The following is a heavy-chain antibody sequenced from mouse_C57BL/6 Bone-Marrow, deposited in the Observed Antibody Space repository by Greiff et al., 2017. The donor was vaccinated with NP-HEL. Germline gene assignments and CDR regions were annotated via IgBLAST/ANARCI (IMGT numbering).Heavy chain of an antibody. D-gene: IGHD2-12*01. CDR1: GYTFTDYY. J-gene: IGHJ2*01. CDR2: INPNNGGT. CDR3: AREADDANY. V-gene: IGHV1-26*01. Sequence: VQLQQSGPELVKPGASVKISCKASGYTFTDYYMNWVKQSHGKSLEWIGDINPNNGGTSYNQKFKGKATLTVDKSSSTAYMELRSLTSEDSAVYYCAREADDANYWGQGTTLTVSS.